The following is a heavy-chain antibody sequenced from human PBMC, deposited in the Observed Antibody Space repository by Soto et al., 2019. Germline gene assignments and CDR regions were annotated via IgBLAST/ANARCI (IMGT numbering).Heavy chain of an antibody. CDR1: GFTFDDYG. CDR3: AKDMDPYSGSSILSYYYYGMNV. J-gene: IGHJ6*02. CDR2: ISWNSDSI. Sequence: DVQLVESGGGLVQPGRSLRLSCAASGFTFDDYGMHWVRQAPGKGLEWVSGISWNSDSIGYADSVKGRFSISRDNAKNSLYLQMNSLRPEDAALYYCAKDMDPYSGSSILSYYYYGMNVWGQGTTVTVSS. V-gene: IGHV3-9*01. D-gene: IGHD1-26*01.